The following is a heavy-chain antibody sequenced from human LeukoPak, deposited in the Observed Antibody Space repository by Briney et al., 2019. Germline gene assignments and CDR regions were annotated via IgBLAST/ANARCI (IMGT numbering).Heavy chain of an antibody. J-gene: IGHJ4*02. Sequence: SVKVSCKASGGTFSSYAISWVRQAPGQGLEWMGGIIPIFGTANYAQKFQGRVTITTDESTSTAYMELSSLRSEDTAVYYCASRPYYYDSSGYYYPSDYWGQGTLVTVSS. CDR1: GGTFSSYA. V-gene: IGHV1-69*05. CDR3: ASRPYYYDSSGYYYPSDY. CDR2: IIPIFGTA. D-gene: IGHD3-22*01.